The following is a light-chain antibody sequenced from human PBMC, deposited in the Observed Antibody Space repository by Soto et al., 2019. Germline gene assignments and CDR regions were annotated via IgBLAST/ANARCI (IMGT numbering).Light chain of an antibody. CDR1: ASNIGAGYA. CDR2: GPT. CDR3: QSYDGASRI. J-gene: IGLJ2*01. Sequence: QSVLTQPPSVSGAPGQRVTISCTGTASNIGAGYAVHWYQQLPGAAPKLLIQGPTARPSGVPDRFSGSKSGTSASLAISALQPEDEGHYYCQSYDGASRIFGGGTKLTVL. V-gene: IGLV1-40*01.